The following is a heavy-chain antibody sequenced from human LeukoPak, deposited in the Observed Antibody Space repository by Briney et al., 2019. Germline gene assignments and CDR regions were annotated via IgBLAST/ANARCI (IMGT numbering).Heavy chain of an antibody. J-gene: IGHJ4*02. V-gene: IGHV3-48*04. Sequence: GGSLRLSCAASGFTFSSYSMNWVRQAPGKGLEWVSYIRSSSSTIYNADSVKGRFTTSRDNAKNSLYLQMNSLRAEDTAVYYCAKDYSDCHNYWGQGTLVTVSS. CDR2: IRSSSSTI. CDR1: GFTFSSYS. D-gene: IGHD4-11*01. CDR3: AKDYSDCHNY.